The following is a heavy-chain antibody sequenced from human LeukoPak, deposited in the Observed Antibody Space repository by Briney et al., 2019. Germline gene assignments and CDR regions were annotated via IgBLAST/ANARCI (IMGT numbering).Heavy chain of an antibody. D-gene: IGHD2-21*02. J-gene: IGHJ4*02. CDR1: GFTFSSYA. V-gene: IGHV3-64D*06. CDR3: ARDGDAPMTDFDY. CDR2: ISSNGGSR. Sequence: GGSLRLSCSASGFTFSSYAMHWVRQAPGKGLEYVSAISSNGGSRYYADSVKGRFTISRDNSKNTLYLQMSSLRAEDTAVYYCARDGDAPMTDFDYWGQGTLVTVSS.